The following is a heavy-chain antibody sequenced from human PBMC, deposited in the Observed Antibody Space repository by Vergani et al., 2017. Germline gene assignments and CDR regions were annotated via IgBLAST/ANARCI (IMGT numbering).Heavy chain of an antibody. D-gene: IGHD5-18*01. Sequence: QVQLVQSGAEVKKPGSSVKVSCKASGGTFSSYAISWVRQAPGQGLEWMGGIIPIFGTANYAQKFQGRVTITADESTSTAYMELSSLRSEDTAVYYCAGEHANVDTAIPRFDPWGQGTLVTVSS. V-gene: IGHV1-69*01. CDR3: AGEHANVDTAIPRFDP. CDR2: IIPIFGTA. CDR1: GGTFSSYA. J-gene: IGHJ5*02.